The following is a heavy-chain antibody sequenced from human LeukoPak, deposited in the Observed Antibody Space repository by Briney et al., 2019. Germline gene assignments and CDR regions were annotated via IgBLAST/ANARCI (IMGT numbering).Heavy chain of an antibody. Sequence: GGSLRLSCAASGFTFSTYSMNWVRQAPGKGLEWVAVIWYDGSNKYYADSVNGRFTISRDNSKNTLFLQMNSLRTEDTAIYHCARGGNWGYFDYWGQGTLVTVSS. CDR1: GFTFSTYS. V-gene: IGHV3-33*08. CDR2: IWYDGSNK. D-gene: IGHD7-27*01. J-gene: IGHJ4*02. CDR3: ARGGNWGYFDY.